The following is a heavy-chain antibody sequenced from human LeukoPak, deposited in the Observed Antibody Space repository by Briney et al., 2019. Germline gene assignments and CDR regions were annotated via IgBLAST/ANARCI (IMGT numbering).Heavy chain of an antibody. J-gene: IGHJ6*03. V-gene: IGHV1-69*05. Sequence: GASVTVSFTSSVDIFNIYSLSWVRQAPGAGLGRVGDTIPKFGAANYAKKLQGRVTIPTDHSTSTAFLELSSLSSEDRAVYYCAGVGRSRGALPNPNNYLDVSGKGTTGIVSS. CDR3: AGVGRSRGALPNPNNYLDV. CDR2: TIPKFGAA. CDR1: VDIFNIYS. D-gene: IGHD1-26*01.